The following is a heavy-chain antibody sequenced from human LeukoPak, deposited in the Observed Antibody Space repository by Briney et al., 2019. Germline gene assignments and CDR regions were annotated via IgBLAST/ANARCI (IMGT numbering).Heavy chain of an antibody. CDR1: GFTFSSYG. D-gene: IGHD6-13*01. V-gene: IGHV3-33*06. CDR2: IWYDGSNK. Sequence: PGRSLRLSCAASGFTFSSYGMHWVRQAPGMGLEWVAVIWYDGSNKYYADSVKGRFTISRDNSKNTLYLQMNSLRAEDTAVYYCAKDPGEQQPDYWGQGTLVTVSS. CDR3: AKDPGEQQPDY. J-gene: IGHJ4*02.